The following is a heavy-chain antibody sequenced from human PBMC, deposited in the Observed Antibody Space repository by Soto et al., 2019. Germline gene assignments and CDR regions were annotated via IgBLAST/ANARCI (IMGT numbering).Heavy chain of an antibody. D-gene: IGHD3-3*01. Sequence: QVQLVQSGAEVKKPGASVKVSCKASGYTFTSYAMHWVRQAPGQRLEWMGWIIAGNGNTKYSKKLQGRVTITRDTSASTAYMELSSLRSEDTDVYYCARDEAGVVPLSGMDVWGQGTTVTVSS. J-gene: IGHJ6*02. CDR2: IIAGNGNT. CDR1: GYTFTSYA. CDR3: ARDEAGVVPLSGMDV. V-gene: IGHV1-3*01.